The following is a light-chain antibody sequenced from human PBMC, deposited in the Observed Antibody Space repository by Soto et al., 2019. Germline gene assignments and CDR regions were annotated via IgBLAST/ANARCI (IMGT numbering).Light chain of an antibody. CDR1: QNLSRN. J-gene: IGKJ2*01. Sequence: EMVMTQSPATLSVSPGERATLSCRASQNLSRNLAWYQQQPGQAPRLLIFYASTRATGIPARFSGSGSGTDFTLTISSLQSEDFAGYYCQQYDKWPHTVGQGTKLEIK. CDR3: QQYDKWPHT. V-gene: IGKV3-15*01. CDR2: YAS.